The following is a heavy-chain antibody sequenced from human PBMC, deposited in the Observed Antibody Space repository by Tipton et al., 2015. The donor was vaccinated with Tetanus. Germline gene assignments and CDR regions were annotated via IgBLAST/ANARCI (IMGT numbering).Heavy chain of an antibody. V-gene: IGHV4-59*12. CDR2: IYYSGST. CDR3: ARVRRGATTDLDY. J-gene: IGHJ4*02. Sequence: VKPSETLSLTCTVSGGSISSYYWSWIRQPPGKGLEWIGYIYYSGSTNYNPSLKSRVTISVDTSKNQFSLKLSSVTAADTAVYYCARVRRGATTDLDYWGQGTLVTVSS. CDR1: GGSISSYY. D-gene: IGHD5-12*01.